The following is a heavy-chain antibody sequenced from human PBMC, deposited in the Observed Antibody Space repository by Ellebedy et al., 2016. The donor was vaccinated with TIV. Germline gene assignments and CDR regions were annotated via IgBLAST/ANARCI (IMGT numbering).Heavy chain of an antibody. CDR3: VRASTFGGVIAVEY. CDR1: GDSISSGDYY. V-gene: IGHV4-30-4*01. J-gene: IGHJ4*02. D-gene: IGHD3-16*02. CDR2: IYYSGST. Sequence: SETLSLTCTVSGDSISSGDYYWSWIRQPPGKGLEWIGYIYYSGSTYYNPSLKSRVTISGDTSKNQFSLKPSSVTAADTAVYFCVRASTFGGVIAVEYWGQGTLVTVSS.